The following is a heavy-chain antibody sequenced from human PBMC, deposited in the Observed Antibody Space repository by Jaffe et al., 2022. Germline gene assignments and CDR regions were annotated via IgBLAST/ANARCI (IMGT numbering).Heavy chain of an antibody. D-gene: IGHD4-17*01. CDR3: ARDYGDYLPYYYYYMDV. CDR1: GGSISSSSYY. Sequence: QLQLQESGPGLVKPSETLSLTCTVSGGSISSSSYYWGWIRQPPGKGLEWIGSIYYSGSTYYNPSLKSRVTISVDTSKNQFSLKLSSVTAADTAVYYCARDYGDYLPYYYYYMDVWGKGTTVTVSS. V-gene: IGHV4-39*02. J-gene: IGHJ6*03. CDR2: IYYSGST.